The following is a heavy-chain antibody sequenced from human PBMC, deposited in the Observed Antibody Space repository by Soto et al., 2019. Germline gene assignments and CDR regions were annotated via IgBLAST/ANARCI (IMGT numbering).Heavy chain of an antibody. J-gene: IGHJ6*02. CDR1: GYIFVNYG. CDR2: ISPYTGNT. D-gene: IGHD3-16*01. CDR3: VMVDNYVTPTPQDV. V-gene: IGHV1-18*01. Sequence: QVQLVQSGDEVKKPGASVKVSCKASGYIFVNYGIAWVRQAPGQGLEWMGWISPYTGNTHSATKVQGRLTMTTDTSTSTAYMDLGSLTSDDTAVYYCVMVDNYVTPTPQDVWGHGTTGTVSS.